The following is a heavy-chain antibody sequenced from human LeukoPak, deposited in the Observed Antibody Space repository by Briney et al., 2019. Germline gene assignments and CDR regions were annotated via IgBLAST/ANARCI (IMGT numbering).Heavy chain of an antibody. D-gene: IGHD3-9*01. CDR3: AKGIERRNSVLRYFDWLLSHDAFDI. Sequence: PGGSLRLSCAASEFTFSDYFMSWIRQAPGKGLEWVAVISYDGSNKYYADSVKGRFTISRDNSKNTLYLQMNSLRAEDTAVYYCAKGIERRNSVLRYFDWLLSHDAFDIWGQGTMVTVSP. J-gene: IGHJ3*02. V-gene: IGHV3-30*18. CDR1: EFTFSDYF. CDR2: ISYDGSNK.